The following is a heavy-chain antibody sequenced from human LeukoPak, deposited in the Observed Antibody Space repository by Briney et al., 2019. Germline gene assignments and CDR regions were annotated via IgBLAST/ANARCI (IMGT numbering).Heavy chain of an antibody. CDR1: GGSFSGYY. Sequence: SETLSLTCAVYGGSFSGYYWSWIRQPAGKGLEWIGRIYTSGTTDYNPSLESRVTMSIDTSNNYFSLKLSSVTAADTAVYYCARETTWTFDYWGQGTLVTVSS. CDR2: IYTSGTT. D-gene: IGHD4-11*01. V-gene: IGHV4-4*07. CDR3: ARETTWTFDY. J-gene: IGHJ4*02.